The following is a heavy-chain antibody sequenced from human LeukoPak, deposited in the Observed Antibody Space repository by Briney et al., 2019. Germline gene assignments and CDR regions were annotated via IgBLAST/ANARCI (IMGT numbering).Heavy chain of an antibody. CDR3: ATHYDILTGYYSHFDY. V-gene: IGHV3-21*04. Sequence: KPGGSLRLSCAASGFTFSSYSMNWVRQAPGKGLEWVSSISSSSSYIYYADSVKGRFTISRDNAKNSLYLQMNSLRAEDTAVYYCATHYDILTGYYSHFDYWGQGTLVTVSS. J-gene: IGHJ4*02. CDR1: GFTFSSYS. CDR2: ISSSSSYI. D-gene: IGHD3-9*01.